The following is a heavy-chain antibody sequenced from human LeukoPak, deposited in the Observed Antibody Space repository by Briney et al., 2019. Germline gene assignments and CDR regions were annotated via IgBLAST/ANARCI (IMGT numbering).Heavy chain of an antibody. V-gene: IGHV1-2*02. CDR2: INPNSGGT. Sequence: GASVKVSCKASGYTFTGYTLHWVRQAPGQGLDWMGLINPNSGGTNYAQKFQGRVTMTSDTSISTAYMELSRLTSDDTAVYYCARGRGNDYWGQGTPVTVSS. CDR1: GYTFTGYT. D-gene: IGHD1-1*01. J-gene: IGHJ4*02. CDR3: ARGRGNDY.